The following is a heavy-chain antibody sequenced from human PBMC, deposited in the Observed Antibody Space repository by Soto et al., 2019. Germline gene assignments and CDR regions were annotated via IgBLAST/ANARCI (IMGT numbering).Heavy chain of an antibody. V-gene: IGHV3-23*01. CDR1: GFSFSNYA. CDR3: SRQASDFWSGKPQYYMDV. D-gene: IGHD3-3*01. Sequence: PGGSLRLSCETSGFSFSNYAMSWVRQAPGKGLEWVSAISGSGGNIYYTDSVKGRFTISRDNSKNTLYLQMDSLRAEDTAVYYCSRQASDFWSGKPQYYMDVWGKGTTVTVSS. CDR2: ISGSGGNI. J-gene: IGHJ6*03.